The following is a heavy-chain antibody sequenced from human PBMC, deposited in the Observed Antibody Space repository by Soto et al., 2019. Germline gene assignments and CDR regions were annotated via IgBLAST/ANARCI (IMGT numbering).Heavy chain of an antibody. J-gene: IGHJ6*02. CDR1: GGTFSSYA. Sequence: SVKVSCKASGGTFSSYAISWVRHAPGQGLEWMGGIIPIFGTANYAQKFQGRVTITADESTSTAYMELSSLRSEDTAVYYCARVVGDIVVVPAAIRHYYYYGMDVWGQGTTVTVSS. CDR2: IIPIFGTA. V-gene: IGHV1-69*13. CDR3: ARVVGDIVVVPAAIRHYYYYGMDV. D-gene: IGHD2-2*02.